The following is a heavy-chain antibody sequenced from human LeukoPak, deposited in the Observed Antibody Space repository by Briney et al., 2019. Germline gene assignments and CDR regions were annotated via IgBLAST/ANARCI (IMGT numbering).Heavy chain of an antibody. CDR1: GFTFSSYW. CDR3: ARGPMVRTNLFDY. J-gene: IGHJ4*02. CDR2: INSDVSRT. V-gene: IGHV3-74*01. Sequence: GGSLRLSCAAAGFTFSSYWMHWVRQAPGKGLVWVSRINSDVSRTSYADSVKGRFTISRDNAKNTLYLQMNSLRAEDTAVYYCARGPMVRTNLFDYWGQGTLVTVSS. D-gene: IGHD3-10*01.